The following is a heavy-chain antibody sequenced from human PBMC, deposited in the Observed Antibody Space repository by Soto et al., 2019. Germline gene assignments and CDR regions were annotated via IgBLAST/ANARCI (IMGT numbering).Heavy chain of an antibody. CDR3: ARHFDVDPSLDQYYFDL. CDR1: GVSITPYF. J-gene: IGHJ2*01. Sequence: QVQLQESGPGLVKPSETLSLTCTVSGVSITPYFWSWIRQPAGKAPEWVGHIYASGRTTYNPSLTSRVTMCVSQTQVSLRLTSVTAADTAVYYCARHFDVDPSLDQYYFDLWGRGALVTVSS. CDR2: IYASGRT. D-gene: IGHD3-9*01. V-gene: IGHV4-4*07.